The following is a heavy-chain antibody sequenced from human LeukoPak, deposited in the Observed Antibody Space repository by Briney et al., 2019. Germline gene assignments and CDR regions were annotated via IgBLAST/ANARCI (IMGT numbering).Heavy chain of an antibody. CDR1: SYTFTSYG. CDR2: ISAYNGNT. Sequence: ASVKVSCTASSYTFTSYGISWVRQAPGQGLEWMGWISAYNGNTNYAQKFQGRVTMTTDTSTSTAYMELSRLRSDDTAVYYCARDDPITIFGVVSPSYYYYYYGMDVWGQGTTVTVSS. V-gene: IGHV1-18*01. D-gene: IGHD3-3*01. CDR3: ARDDPITIFGVVSPSYYYYYYGMDV. J-gene: IGHJ6*02.